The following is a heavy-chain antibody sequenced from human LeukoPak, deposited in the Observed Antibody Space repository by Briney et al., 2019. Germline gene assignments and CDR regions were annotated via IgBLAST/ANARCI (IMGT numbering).Heavy chain of an antibody. J-gene: IGHJ6*03. CDR3: VRDTRYDMDV. Sequence: SETLSLTCTVSGGSISSSSYYWGWIRQPPGKGLEWIGSIYYSGSTYYNPSLKSRVTISVDTSKNQFSLKLSSVTAADTALYYCVRDTRYDMDVWGKGTTVTVSS. V-gene: IGHV4-39*02. CDR1: GGSISSSSYY. CDR2: IYYSGST.